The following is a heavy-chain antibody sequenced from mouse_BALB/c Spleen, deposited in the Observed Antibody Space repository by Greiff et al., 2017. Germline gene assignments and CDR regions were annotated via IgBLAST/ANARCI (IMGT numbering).Heavy chain of an antibody. J-gene: IGHJ4*01. CDR3: ARWDYYSSRDYAMDY. V-gene: IGHV14-1*02. CDR1: GFNIKDYY. Sequence: EVKLQESGAELVRPGALVKLSCKASGFNIKDYYMHWVKQRPEQGLEWIGWIDPENGNTIYDPKFQGKASITADTSSNTAYLQLSSLTSEDTAVYYCARWDYYSSRDYAMDYWGQGTSVTVSS. CDR2: IDPENGNT. D-gene: IGHD1-1*01.